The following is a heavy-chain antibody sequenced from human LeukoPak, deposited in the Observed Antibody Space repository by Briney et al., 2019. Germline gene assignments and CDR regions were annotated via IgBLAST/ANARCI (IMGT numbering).Heavy chain of an antibody. CDR3: ARIHRYCSGGACYVLDN. CDR2: VYYSGST. D-gene: IGHD2-15*01. Sequence: PSETLSLTCVVSGGSVSGYYWGWIRQPPGRGLEWIGYVYYSGSTNYNPSFKSRITISADTSRNQFSLQLSSVTAADTAVYYCARIHRYCSGGACYVLDNWGQGTLVAVSS. J-gene: IGHJ4*02. CDR1: GGSVSGYY. V-gene: IGHV4-59*02.